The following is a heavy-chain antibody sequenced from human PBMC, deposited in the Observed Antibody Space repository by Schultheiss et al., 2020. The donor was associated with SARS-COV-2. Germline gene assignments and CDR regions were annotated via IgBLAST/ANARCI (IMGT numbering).Heavy chain of an antibody. CDR1: GFTFSSYG. D-gene: IGHD3-3*01. CDR2: IGTAGDT. V-gene: IGHV3-13*01. CDR3: ARSASNSYYDFWSGYLG. J-gene: IGHJ4*02. Sequence: GESLKISCAASGFTFSSYGMHWVRQAPGKGLEWVSGIGTAGDTYYPGSVKGRFTISRDNSKNTLYLQMNSLRAEDTAVYYCARSASNSYYDFWSGYLGGGQGTLVTVSS.